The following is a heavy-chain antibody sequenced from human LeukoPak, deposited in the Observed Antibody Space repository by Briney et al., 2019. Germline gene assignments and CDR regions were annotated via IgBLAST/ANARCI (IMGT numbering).Heavy chain of an antibody. D-gene: IGHD4-11*01. Sequence: SQTLSLTCTVSGGSISSGSYYWSWIRQPAGMGLEWIGRIYTSGSTNYNPSLKSRVTISVDTSKNQFSLKLSSVTAADTAVYYCARVLGSNPFDYWGQGTLVTVSS. J-gene: IGHJ4*02. CDR1: GGSISSGSYY. CDR2: IYTSGST. CDR3: ARVLGSNPFDY. V-gene: IGHV4-61*02.